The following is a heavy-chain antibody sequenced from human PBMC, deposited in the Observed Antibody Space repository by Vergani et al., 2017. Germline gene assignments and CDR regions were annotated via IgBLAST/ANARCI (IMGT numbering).Heavy chain of an antibody. Sequence: QVQLVESGGGVVQPGRSLRLSCAASGFTFSSYAMHWVRQAPGKGLEWVAVISYDGSNKYYADSVKGRFTISRENSKNTLYLQMNSLRAEDTAVYYCARDFSIWWLFDYWGQGTLVTVSS. J-gene: IGHJ4*02. D-gene: IGHD5-12*01. CDR1: GFTFSSYA. CDR2: ISYDGSNK. CDR3: ARDFSIWWLFDY. V-gene: IGHV3-30-3*01.